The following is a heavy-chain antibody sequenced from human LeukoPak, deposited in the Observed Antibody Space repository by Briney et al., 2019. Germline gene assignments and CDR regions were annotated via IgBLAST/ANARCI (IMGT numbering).Heavy chain of an antibody. CDR1: GFTFSNYH. J-gene: IGHJ4*02. CDR3: ARGDYNWNQGYFDY. Sequence: ASVKVSCKTSGFTFSNYHITWVRQAPGQGLEWMGWISISSSDTNYAQNVQGRVTMTTDTATSTAYLELTNLRSDDTAIYYCARGDYNWNQGYFDYWGRGTLVTVSS. D-gene: IGHD1-20*01. V-gene: IGHV1-18*01. CDR2: ISISSSDT.